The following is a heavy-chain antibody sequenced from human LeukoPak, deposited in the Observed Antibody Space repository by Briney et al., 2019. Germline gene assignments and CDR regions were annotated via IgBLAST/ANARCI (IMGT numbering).Heavy chain of an antibody. D-gene: IGHD3-10*01. Sequence: ASVKVSCKTSGYTFTTYGISWVRQAPGQGLEYMGWISAFTGNTNYAQKFQGRVAMTMDTSTSTVEMELRSLKFDDTAVYFCARLSSDGEGYWGQGTLVIVSS. CDR1: GYTFTTYG. J-gene: IGHJ4*02. CDR2: ISAFTGNT. CDR3: ARLSSDGEGY. V-gene: IGHV1-18*01.